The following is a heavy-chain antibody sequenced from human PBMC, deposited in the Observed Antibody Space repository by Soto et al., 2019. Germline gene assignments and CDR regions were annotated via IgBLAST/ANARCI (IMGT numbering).Heavy chain of an antibody. CDR1: GGTFSSYT. V-gene: IGHV1-69*04. CDR2: IIPILGIA. Sequence: ASVKVSCKASGGTFSSYTISWVRQAPGQGLEWMGRIIPILGIANYAQKFQGRVTITADKSTSTAYMELSSLRSEDTAVYYCARDEYSGYDRSPNFDYWGQGTLVTVSS. J-gene: IGHJ4*02. D-gene: IGHD5-12*01. CDR3: ARDEYSGYDRSPNFDY.